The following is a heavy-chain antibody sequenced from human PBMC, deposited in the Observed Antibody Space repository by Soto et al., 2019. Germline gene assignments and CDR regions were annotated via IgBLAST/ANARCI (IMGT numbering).Heavy chain of an antibody. J-gene: IGHJ4*02. Sequence: GGSLRLSCAGSGFTFSRYVMSWVRQAPGKGLEWVSAISGSDGSTYFADSVKGRFTISRDNSKSTLYLQMNRLRAEDTAVYYCAKVSGDQLLSTFDYWGQGTLVTVSS. D-gene: IGHD2-2*01. CDR2: ISGSDGST. CDR3: AKVSGDQLLSTFDY. CDR1: GFTFSRYV. V-gene: IGHV3-23*01.